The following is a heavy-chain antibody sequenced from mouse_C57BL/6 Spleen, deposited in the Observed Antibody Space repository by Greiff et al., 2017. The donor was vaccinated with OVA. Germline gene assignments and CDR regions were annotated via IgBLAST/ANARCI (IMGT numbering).Heavy chain of an antibody. CDR1: GYTFTSYG. Sequence: QVQLQQSGAELARPGASVKLSCKASGYTFTSYGISWVKQRTGQGLEWIGEIYPRSGNTYYNEKFKGKATLTADKSSSTAYMELRSLTSEDAAVYFCARNDDYDENYYAMDYWGQGTSVTVSS. D-gene: IGHD2-4*01. J-gene: IGHJ4*01. V-gene: IGHV1-81*01. CDR3: ARNDDYDENYYAMDY. CDR2: IYPRSGNT.